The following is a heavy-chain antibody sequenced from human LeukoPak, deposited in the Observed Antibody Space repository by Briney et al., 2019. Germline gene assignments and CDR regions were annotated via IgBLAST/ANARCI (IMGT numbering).Heavy chain of an antibody. Sequence: GGSLRLSCAASEFSVGSNYMTWVRQAPGKGLEGVSLIYSGGSTYYADSVKGRFTISRDNAKNSLYLQMNSLRVEDTAVYYCARDRQWDFQHWGQGTLATVSS. V-gene: IGHV3-66*01. D-gene: IGHD1-26*01. CDR1: EFSVGSNY. CDR2: IYSGGST. J-gene: IGHJ1*01. CDR3: ARDRQWDFQH.